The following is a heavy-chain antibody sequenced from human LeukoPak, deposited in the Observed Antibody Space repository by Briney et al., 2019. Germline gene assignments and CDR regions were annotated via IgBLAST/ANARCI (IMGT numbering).Heavy chain of an antibody. V-gene: IGHV4-34*01. CDR2: INHSGST. J-gene: IGHJ5*02. D-gene: IGHD3-3*01. CDR3: ARDSNYDFWSGYYDNWFDP. CDR1: GGSFSGYY. Sequence: SETLSLTCAVYGGSFSGYYWSWIRQPPGKGLEWIGEINHSGSTNYNPSLKSRVTMSVDTSKNQFSLKLSSVTAADTAVYYCARDSNYDFWSGYYDNWFDPWGQGTLVTVSS.